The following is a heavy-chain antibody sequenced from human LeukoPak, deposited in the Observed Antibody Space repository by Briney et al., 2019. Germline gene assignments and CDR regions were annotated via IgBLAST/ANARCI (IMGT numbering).Heavy chain of an antibody. V-gene: IGHV1-69*04. D-gene: IGHD5-18*01. CDR2: IIPILGIA. CDR1: GGTFSSYA. J-gene: IGHJ6*02. Sequence: SVKVSCKASGGTFSSYAISWVRQAPGQGLEWMGRIIPILGIANYAQKFQGRVTITADKSTSTAYMELSSLRSEDAAVYYCARQRGYSYGCTDYYYYYGMDVWGQGTTVTVSS. CDR3: ARQRGYSYGCTDYYYYYGMDV.